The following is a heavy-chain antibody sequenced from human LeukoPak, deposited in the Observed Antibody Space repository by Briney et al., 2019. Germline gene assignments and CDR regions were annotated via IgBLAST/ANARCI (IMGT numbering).Heavy chain of an antibody. J-gene: IGHJ4*02. CDR1: GGSISGGSYY. V-gene: IGHV4-61*09. CDR3: ARDLAYASVR. D-gene: IGHD2-2*01. Sequence: PSQTLSLTCTVSGGSISGGSYYWRWIRQPAGKGLEWIGHFYTSGTTRYNPSVASRVTISIDTSKNQFSLKLSSVTAADTAVYYCARDLAYASVRWGQGTLVTVSA. CDR2: FYTSGTT.